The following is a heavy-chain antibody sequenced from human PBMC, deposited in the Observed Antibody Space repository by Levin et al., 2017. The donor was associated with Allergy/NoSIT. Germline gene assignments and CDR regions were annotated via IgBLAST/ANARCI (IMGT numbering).Heavy chain of an antibody. CDR2: IWNDGSNK. CDR3: ARWGSSWDFDY. V-gene: IGHV3-33*01. CDR1: GLTFSGYG. D-gene: IGHD6-13*01. Sequence: GGSLRLSCAASGLTFSGYGMHWVRQAPGKGLEWVAVIWNDGSNKYYADSVKGRFAISRDNSKNTLYLQMNSLRAEDTAVYYCARWGSSWDFDYWGQGTLVTVSS. J-gene: IGHJ4*02.